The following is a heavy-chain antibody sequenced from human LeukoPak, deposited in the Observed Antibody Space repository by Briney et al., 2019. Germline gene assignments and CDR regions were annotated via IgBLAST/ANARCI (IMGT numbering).Heavy chain of an antibody. D-gene: IGHD6-6*01. V-gene: IGHV1-69*05. CDR2: IIPIFGTA. CDR1: GGTFSSYA. CDR3: ASGFFSSSSLYYYMDV. J-gene: IGHJ6*03. Sequence: ASVKVSCKASGGTFSSYAISWVRQAPGQGLEWMGGIIPIFGTANYAQKFQGRVTITTDESTSTAYMELSSLRSEDTAVYYCASGFFSSSSLYYYMDVWGKGTTVTVSS.